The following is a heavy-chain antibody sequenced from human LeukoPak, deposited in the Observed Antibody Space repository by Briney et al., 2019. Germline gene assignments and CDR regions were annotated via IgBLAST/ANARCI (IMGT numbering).Heavy chain of an antibody. J-gene: IGHJ4*02. Sequence: PSETLSLTCTVSGGSISSGDHYWSWLRQPPGKGVEWIGYIYHSGNTQYNPSLKSRVTISVDTSKNQFSLKLSSVTAADTAVYYCARVKCSGGSCYLVDYWGQGTLVTVSS. CDR2: IYHSGNT. D-gene: IGHD2-15*01. CDR1: GGSISSGDHY. CDR3: ARVKCSGGSCYLVDY. V-gene: IGHV4-30-4*01.